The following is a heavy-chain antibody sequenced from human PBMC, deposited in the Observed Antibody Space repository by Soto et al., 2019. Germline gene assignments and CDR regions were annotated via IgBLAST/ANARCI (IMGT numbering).Heavy chain of an antibody. J-gene: IGHJ6*01. V-gene: IGHV1-69*12. Sequence: QVQLVQSGAEVKQPGSSVKVSCKASGGTFDNYAITWVRQAPGQGLEWMAGIIPMLDSANYAEKFQDRVTITADECTSTVYMEVSILRSEYTAVYYCARTYHYDSLGKTYFYDGMDVW. CDR1: GGTFDNYA. CDR2: IIPMLDSA. CDR3: ARTYHYDSLGKTYFYDGMDV. D-gene: IGHD3-22*01.